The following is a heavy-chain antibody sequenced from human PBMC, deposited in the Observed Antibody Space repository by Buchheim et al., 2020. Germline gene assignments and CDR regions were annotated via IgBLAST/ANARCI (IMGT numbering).Heavy chain of an antibody. CDR1: GFSFSSYW. CDR3: ARDLVASGSYDS. J-gene: IGHJ4*02. Sequence: EVQLVESGGGVVQPGGSLRLSCAASGFSFSSYWMGWVRQAPGKGLEWVANIKQDGSARNYVDSVKGRFTVSRDNAKSSLYLQTNSLRAEDTAVYYCARDLVASGSYDSWGQGTL. D-gene: IGHD3-10*01. CDR2: IKQDGSAR. V-gene: IGHV3-7*01.